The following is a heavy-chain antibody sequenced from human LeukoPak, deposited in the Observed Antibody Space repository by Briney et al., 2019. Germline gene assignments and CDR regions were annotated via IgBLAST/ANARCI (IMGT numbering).Heavy chain of an antibody. CDR1: GYTFTGYY. V-gene: IGHV1-46*01. CDR3: ARDCTNYDTANYYYMDV. D-gene: IGHD1-7*01. Sequence: ASVTVSCKASGYTFTGYYMHWVRQAPGQGLEWMGLINPSGGSTSYAQKFQGRVTMTRDTSTSTVYMEMSSLRSEDTAVYYCARDCTNYDTANYYYMDVWGKGTTVTISS. CDR2: INPSGGST. J-gene: IGHJ6*03.